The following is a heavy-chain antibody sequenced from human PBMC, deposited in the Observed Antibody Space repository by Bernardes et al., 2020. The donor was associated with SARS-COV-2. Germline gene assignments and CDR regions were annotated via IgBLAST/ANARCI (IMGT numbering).Heavy chain of an antibody. CDR3: ARLDYDSSGYYYLGTGGMDV. CDR1: GGSISSSRDY. V-gene: IGHV4-39*01. D-gene: IGHD3-22*01. Sequence: SKPLPLTCSVSGGSISSSRDYWGWSLQPPGKGLEWIGSIYYSGITYYNPSLKSRVTISVDTSKNQFSLKLSSVTAADTAVYYCARLDYDSSGYYYLGTGGMDVWGQGTTVTVSS. J-gene: IGHJ6*02. CDR2: IYYSGIT.